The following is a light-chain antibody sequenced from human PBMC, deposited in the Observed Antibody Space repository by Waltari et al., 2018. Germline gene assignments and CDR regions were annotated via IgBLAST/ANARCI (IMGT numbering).Light chain of an antibody. CDR1: QSLLLSYGYIY. CDR3: MQALEAPLT. Sequence: IVMTQSPLSLPVTPGEPASISCRSSQSLLLSYGYIYLDWYLQKPGQSPQLLIYSASKRASGVSDRFSGSGSGTDFTLKISRVEAEDVGVYYCMQALEAPLTFGGGTKVEIK. CDR2: SAS. J-gene: IGKJ4*01. V-gene: IGKV2-28*01.